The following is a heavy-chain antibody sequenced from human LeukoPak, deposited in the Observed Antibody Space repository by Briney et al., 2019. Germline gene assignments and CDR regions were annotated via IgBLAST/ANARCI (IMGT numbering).Heavy chain of an antibody. CDR1: GGSFSGYY. J-gene: IGHJ4*02. V-gene: IGHV4-34*01. Sequence: KPSETLSLTCAVYGGSFSGYYWSWIRQPPGKGLEWIGEINHSGSTNYNPSLKSRVTISVDTSKNQFSLKLSSVTAADTAVYYCARGEIEYSSPWGIYYFDYWGQGTLVTVSS. D-gene: IGHD6-6*01. CDR3: ARGEIEYSSPWGIYYFDY. CDR2: INHSGST.